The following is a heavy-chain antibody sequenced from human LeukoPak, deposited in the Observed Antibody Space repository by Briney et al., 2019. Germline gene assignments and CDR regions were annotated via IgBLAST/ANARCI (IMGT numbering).Heavy chain of an antibody. CDR3: AKFPYYYVWGSYLTFDY. CDR1: GFTFRDYG. D-gene: IGHD3-16*02. V-gene: IGHV3-23*01. Sequence: GGSLRLSCLTSGFTFRDYGLSWVRQAPGKGLEWVSAISGSGGSTYYADSVKGRFTISRDNSKNTLYLQMNSLRAEDTAVYYCAKFPYYYVWGSYLTFDYWGQGTLVTVSS. J-gene: IGHJ4*02. CDR2: ISGSGGST.